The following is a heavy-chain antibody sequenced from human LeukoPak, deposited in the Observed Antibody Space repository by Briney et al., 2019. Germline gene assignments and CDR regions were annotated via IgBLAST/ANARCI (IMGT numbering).Heavy chain of an antibody. CDR1: GGSISSYIHY. CDR2: IYYSGST. J-gene: IGHJ4*02. Sequence: PSETLSLTCTVSGGSISSYIHYWGWLRQPPGKGLEWIGSIYYSGSTYYNPSPKSRVTISVDRSKNQFSLKLSSVTAADTAVYYCVRQPGSGWNFVDSWGQGTLVIVTS. D-gene: IGHD6-19*01. CDR3: VRQPGSGWNFVDS. V-gene: IGHV4-39*01.